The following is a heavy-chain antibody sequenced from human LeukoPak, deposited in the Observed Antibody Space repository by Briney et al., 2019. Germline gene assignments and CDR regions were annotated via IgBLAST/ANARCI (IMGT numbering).Heavy chain of an antibody. D-gene: IGHD4-17*01. CDR1: GGSISSSSYY. J-gene: IGHJ4*02. V-gene: IGHV4-39*01. CDR2: IYYSGST. CDR3: ASTQAGDYPIKFLDY. Sequence: TASETLSLTCTVSGGSISSSSYYWAWIRQPPGKGLEWIGSIYYSGSTYYNPSLKSRVTISVDTSKNRFSLKLSSVTAADTAVYYCASTQAGDYPIKFLDYWGQGTLVTVSS.